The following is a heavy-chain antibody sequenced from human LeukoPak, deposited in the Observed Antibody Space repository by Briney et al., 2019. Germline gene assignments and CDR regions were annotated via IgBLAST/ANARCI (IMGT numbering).Heavy chain of an antibody. CDR3: ARASGGYYNNWFDP. J-gene: IGHJ5*02. Sequence: SETLSHTCTVSGGSLSTYYWSWIRQPPGKGLDWMGYIYYTGSTNYNPSLKSRVTISVDTSKNQFSLNLNSVTAADTAVCYCARASGGYYNNWFDPWGQGTLVTVSS. V-gene: IGHV4-59*01. CDR2: IYYTGST. D-gene: IGHD3-22*01. CDR1: GGSLSTYY.